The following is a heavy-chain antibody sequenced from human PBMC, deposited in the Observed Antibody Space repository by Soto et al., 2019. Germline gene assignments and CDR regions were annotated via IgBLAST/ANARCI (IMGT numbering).Heavy chain of an antibody. D-gene: IGHD6-13*01. CDR1: GYNFTRYG. CDR3: PCADYSISWGRKSRFNGMDV. Sequence: ASVKVSCKASGYNFTRYGISWVRQAPGQGLEWMGWISAYTGNTNYAQKIQGRVTMTTAPYTSTADMELRSQRSDDTAVYYWPCADYSISWGRKSRFNGMDVWGQGTKVTVYS. CDR2: ISAYTGNT. V-gene: IGHV1-18*01. J-gene: IGHJ6*02.